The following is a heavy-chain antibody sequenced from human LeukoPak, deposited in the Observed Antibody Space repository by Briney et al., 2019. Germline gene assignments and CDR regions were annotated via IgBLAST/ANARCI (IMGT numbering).Heavy chain of an antibody. CDR3: ARDLSEYQLLYEGYDAFDI. CDR2: IYYSGIT. CDR1: GGSISSGDYY. V-gene: IGHV4-30-4*08. D-gene: IGHD2-2*02. J-gene: IGHJ3*02. Sequence: PSQTLSLTCTVSGGSISSGDYYGSWIRQPPGKGLEWIGYIYYSGITYYNPSLKSRVTISVDTSKNQFSLKLSSVTAADTAVYYCARDLSEYQLLYEGYDAFDIWGQGTMVTVSS.